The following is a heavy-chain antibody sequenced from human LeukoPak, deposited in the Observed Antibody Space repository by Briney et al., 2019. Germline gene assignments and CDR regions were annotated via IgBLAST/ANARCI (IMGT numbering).Heavy chain of an antibody. CDR1: GYTFTNYY. CDR3: ARVQGYYYYCMDV. CDR2: INPSCAST. J-gene: IGHJ6*02. Sequence: EASVTVSFMASGYTFTNYYMHWVRQAPGQEGEGMGIINPSCASTSYAQKFQGRVTMTRDTSTSTVYMELSSLRSEDTAVYYCARVQGYYYYCMDVWGQGTTVTVSS. V-gene: IGHV1-46*01.